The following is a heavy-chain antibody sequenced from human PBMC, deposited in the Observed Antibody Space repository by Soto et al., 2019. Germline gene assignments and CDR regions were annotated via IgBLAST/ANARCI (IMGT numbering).Heavy chain of an antibody. Sequence: EVQLVESGGGLVKPGGSLRLSCAASGFTFNTYDMNWVRQAPGKGLEWVSSITTSSAYIYYADSLKGRITISRDNAKNSLLLQRNSLRAADAAVYYCVSSGTARLLRHSWFDTWGQGTLVTVSS. CDR1: GFTFNTYD. CDR2: ITTSSAYI. V-gene: IGHV3-21*01. D-gene: IGHD2-21*01. CDR3: VSSGTARLLRHSWFDT. J-gene: IGHJ5*02.